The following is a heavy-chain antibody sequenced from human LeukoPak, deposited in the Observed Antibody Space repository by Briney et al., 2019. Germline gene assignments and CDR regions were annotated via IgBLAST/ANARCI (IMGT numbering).Heavy chain of an antibody. Sequence: PSETLSLTRTVSGGSISSSSYYWGWIRQPPGKGLEWIGSIYYSGSTYYNPSLKSRVTISVDTSKNQFSLKLSSVTAADTAVYYCARAIAVAGLYYFVYWGQGTLVTVSS. J-gene: IGHJ4*02. CDR3: ARAIAVAGLYYFVY. D-gene: IGHD6-19*01. CDR1: GGSISSSSYY. CDR2: IYYSGST. V-gene: IGHV4-39*07.